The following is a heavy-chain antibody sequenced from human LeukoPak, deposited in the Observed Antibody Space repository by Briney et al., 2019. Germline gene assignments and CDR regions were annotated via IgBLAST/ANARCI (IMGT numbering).Heavy chain of an antibody. CDR2: IRYDGSNK. CDR3: AKDSIDIVDTIIGDDAFDI. Sequence: GGSLRLSCAASGFTFSNYAMHWVRQAPGKGLEWVAFIRYDGSNKYYADSVKGRFTIHRDNSKNTLYLQMNSLRAEDTAMYYCAKDSIDIVDTIIGDDAFDIWGQGTTVTVSS. V-gene: IGHV3-30*02. CDR1: GFTFSNYA. J-gene: IGHJ3*02. D-gene: IGHD5-12*01.